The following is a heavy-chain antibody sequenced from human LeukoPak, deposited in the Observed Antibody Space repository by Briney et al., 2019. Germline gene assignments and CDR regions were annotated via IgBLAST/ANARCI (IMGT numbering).Heavy chain of an antibody. V-gene: IGHV3-23*01. CDR2: LSDGGGST. CDR1: GFTFSSYW. J-gene: IGHJ6*03. D-gene: IGHD6-13*01. Sequence: GGSLRLSCEASGFTFSSYWMHWVRQVPGKGLMWVSALSDGGGSTYYADSVKGRFTISRDNSKNTLYLQMNSLRAEDTAVYYCAKDPRGRVGSSSYYYYYMDVWGKGTTVTISS. CDR3: AKDPRGRVGSSSYYYYYMDV.